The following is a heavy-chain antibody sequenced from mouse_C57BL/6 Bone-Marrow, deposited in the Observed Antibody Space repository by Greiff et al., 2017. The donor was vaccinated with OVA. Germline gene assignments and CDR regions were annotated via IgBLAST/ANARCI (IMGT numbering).Heavy chain of an antibody. V-gene: IGHV3-6*01. Sequence: EVKLMESGPGLVKPSQSLSLTCSVTGYSITSGYYWTWIRQFPGNKLEWMGYISYDGSNNYNPSLKNRISITRDTSKNQFFLKLNSVTTEDTATYYCARKGLLRWFAYWGQGTLVTVSA. D-gene: IGHD1-1*01. CDR1: GYSITSGYY. J-gene: IGHJ3*01. CDR2: ISYDGSN. CDR3: ARKGLLRWFAY.